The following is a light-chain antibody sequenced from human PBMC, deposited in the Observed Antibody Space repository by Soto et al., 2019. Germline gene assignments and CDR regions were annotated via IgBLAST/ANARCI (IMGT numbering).Light chain of an antibody. J-gene: IGLJ1*01. CDR3: SSYTGTNNFGV. CDR1: SNDVGGYNY. Sequence: CVLTSPAPRPRAPRPAGSIARPWNSNDVGGYNYVSWYQQHPGRAPKLVIYEVRERPSGVPDRFSGSKSGNTASLTVSGLQAEDEADYYCSSYTGTNNFGVFGPGTKVTVL. CDR2: EVR. V-gene: IGLV2-8*01.